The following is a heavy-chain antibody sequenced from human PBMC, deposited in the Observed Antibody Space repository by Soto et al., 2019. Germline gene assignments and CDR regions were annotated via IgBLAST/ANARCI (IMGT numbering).Heavy chain of an antibody. V-gene: IGHV4-34*01. CDR1: GGSFNGHY. Sequence: SDTLSLTCAVYGGSFNGHYWSWIHQAPGKGLGWIGEINHSGSANYNPSLESRLTISVDTSKNQFSLEVRSVTAADTAGYYCWRANGYGATSWLDSWGYGNLVT. CDR3: WRANGYGATSWLDS. J-gene: IGHJ5*01. D-gene: IGHD2-8*01. CDR2: INHSGSA.